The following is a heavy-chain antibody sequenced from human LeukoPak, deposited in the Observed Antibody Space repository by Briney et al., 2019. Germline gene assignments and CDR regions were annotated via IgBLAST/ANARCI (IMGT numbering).Heavy chain of an antibody. J-gene: IGHJ4*02. CDR1: GFNFNKYE. Sequence: GVSLRLSCAASGFNFNKYEMNWVRQAPGKGLEWISYINGRGATIENADSVRGRFTISRDNAKNSLFLQMNSLRAEDTAVYYCARDGDNGWDFDCWGQGTLVTVSS. D-gene: IGHD6-19*01. V-gene: IGHV3-48*03. CDR3: ARDGDNGWDFDC. CDR2: INGRGATI.